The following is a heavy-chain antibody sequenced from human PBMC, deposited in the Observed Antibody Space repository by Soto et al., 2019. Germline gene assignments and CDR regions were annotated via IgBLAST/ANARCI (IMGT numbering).Heavy chain of an antibody. Sequence: SETLSLTCSVSGGSISSSGYSWNWIRQPPGKGLEWIGSFYYRERTYYNPSLKSRVTISVDTSKNQFSLKLNSVTAADTAVYYCARLPYDFWSGSGAFDYWGQGNLVTVSS. CDR2: FYYRERT. CDR1: GGSISSSGYS. J-gene: IGHJ4*02. CDR3: ARLPYDFWSGSGAFDY. D-gene: IGHD3-3*01. V-gene: IGHV4-39*01.